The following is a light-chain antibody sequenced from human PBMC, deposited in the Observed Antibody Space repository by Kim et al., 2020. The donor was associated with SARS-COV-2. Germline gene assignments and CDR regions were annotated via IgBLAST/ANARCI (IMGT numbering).Light chain of an antibody. CDR3: QSYDSSNYV. CDR2: EDN. Sequence: LTQPHSVSESPGKTVTISCTHSSGSIASNYVQWYQQRPGSAPTTVIYEDNQRPSGVPDRFSGSIDSSSNSASLTISGLKTEDEADYYCQSYDSSNYVFGTGTKVTVL. V-gene: IGLV6-57*04. J-gene: IGLJ1*01. CDR1: SGSIASNY.